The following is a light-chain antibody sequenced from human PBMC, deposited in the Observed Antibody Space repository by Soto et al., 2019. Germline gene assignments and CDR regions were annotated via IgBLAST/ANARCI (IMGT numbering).Light chain of an antibody. J-gene: IGLJ2*01. Sequence: QSVLTQPPSVSGAPGQRVTISCTGTRSNIGAGFDVHWYQQLPGTAPKLLIYDNNNRPSGVPDRFSGSKSGTSASLAITGLQAEDEADDYCQSYDGSLSGPVVFGGGTKVTVL. V-gene: IGLV1-40*01. CDR2: DNN. CDR3: QSYDGSLSGPVV. CDR1: RSNIGAGFD.